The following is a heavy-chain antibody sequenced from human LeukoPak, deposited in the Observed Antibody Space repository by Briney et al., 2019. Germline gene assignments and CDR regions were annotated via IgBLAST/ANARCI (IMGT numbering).Heavy chain of an antibody. CDR3: ARGWRLLWFGEPPYYFDY. V-gene: IGHV3-48*04. Sequence: PGGSLRLSCAVSGFTFSSYSMNWVRRAPGKGLEWVSYISSSSSTIYYADSVKGRFTISRDNAKNSLYLQLNSLRAEDTAAYYCARGWRLLWFGEPPYYFDYWGQGTRVTVSS. D-gene: IGHD3-10*01. J-gene: IGHJ4*02. CDR2: ISSSSSTI. CDR1: GFTFSSYS.